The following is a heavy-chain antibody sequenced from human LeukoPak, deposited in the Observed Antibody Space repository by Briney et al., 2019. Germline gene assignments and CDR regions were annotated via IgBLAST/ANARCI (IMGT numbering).Heavy chain of an antibody. CDR1: GFTGSSYA. CDR2: ISGSGGST. V-gene: IGHV3-23*01. J-gene: IGHJ4*02. D-gene: IGHD3-3*01. CDR3: AKGYRFLEWLQDY. Sequence: PGASRRLSCAASGFTGSSYAMSWVRQAPGKGLEWVSAISGSGGSTYYADSVKGRFTISRDNSKNTLYLQMNSLRAEDTAVYYCAKGYRFLEWLQDYWGQGTLVTVSS.